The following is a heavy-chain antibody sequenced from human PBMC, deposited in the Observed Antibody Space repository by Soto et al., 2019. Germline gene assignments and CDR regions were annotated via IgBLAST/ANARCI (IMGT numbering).Heavy chain of an antibody. CDR1: DDSISSYY. CDR3: AKSDRTRPYDAFDV. CDR2: ISYGGSA. Sequence: SETLSLTCTVSDDSISSYYWNWIRQPPGKGLEWIGSISYGGSANYNPSLKSRVTLSVDTSKSHFSLKLTSVTAADTAVYYCAKSDRTRPYDAFDVWGQGTMVTVSS. V-gene: IGHV4-59*01. D-gene: IGHD2-15*01. J-gene: IGHJ3*01.